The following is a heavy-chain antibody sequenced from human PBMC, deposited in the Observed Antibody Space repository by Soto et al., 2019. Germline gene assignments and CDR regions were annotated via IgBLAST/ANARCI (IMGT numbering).Heavy chain of an antibody. CDR1: GFTFSSYG. CDR3: ARDVAAVAGLVSYYYYYGMDV. D-gene: IGHD6-19*01. V-gene: IGHV3-33*01. CDR2: IWYDGSNK. Sequence: PGGSLRLSCAASGFTFSSYGMHWVRQAPGKGLEWVAVIWYDGSNKYYADSVKGRFTISRDNSKNTLYLQMNSLRAEDTAVYYCARDVAAVAGLVSYYYYYGMDVWGQGTTVTVSS. J-gene: IGHJ6*02.